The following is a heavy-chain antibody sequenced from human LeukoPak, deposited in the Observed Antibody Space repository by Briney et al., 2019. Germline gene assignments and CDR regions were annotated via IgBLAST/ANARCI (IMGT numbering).Heavy chain of an antibody. V-gene: IGHV4-39*07. D-gene: IGHD4-17*01. J-gene: IGHJ4*02. CDR1: GGSISSVAYF. CDR2: IYYNGNT. Sequence: RPSETLSLTCAVSGGSISSVAYFWGWIRQPPGKGLEWIGSIYYNGNTYYNPSLNSRLTMSRDTSKNEFSLILSSVTAADTAVYYCARTELWVKYGDHAYFDSWGQGVLVTVSS. CDR3: ARTELWVKYGDHAYFDS.